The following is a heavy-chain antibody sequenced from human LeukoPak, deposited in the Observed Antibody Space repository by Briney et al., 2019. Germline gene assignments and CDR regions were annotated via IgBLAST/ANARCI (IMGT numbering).Heavy chain of an antibody. CDR2: MNLNGGST. J-gene: IGHJ6*03. D-gene: IGHD2-8*01. CDR3: ARVKWFYYMDV. CDR1: GFTSDDYG. V-gene: IGHV3-20*01. Sequence: RGRTLRLSCAASGFTSDDYGMSSGPQAPGTGLEGVSGMNLNGGSTGYADSVTGRFTISRDNAKNSLYLQMNSLRAKDTALYDCARVKWFYYMDVWGKGTTVTVSS.